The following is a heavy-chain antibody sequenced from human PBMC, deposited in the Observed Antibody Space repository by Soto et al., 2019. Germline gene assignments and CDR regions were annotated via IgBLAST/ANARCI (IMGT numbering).Heavy chain of an antibody. CDR3: ARDTPPTDY. Sequence: QVQLVQSGAEVKKPGASVKVSCKTSGYTFTSYHISWVRQAPGQGLEWMGWIGAYNTNTNYAQKFQGRVTMTTDTLTGTAYREPRSLTADDTAVYYCARDTPPTDYWGQGTLVTVSS. J-gene: IGHJ4*02. CDR1: GYTFTSYH. V-gene: IGHV1-18*01. CDR2: IGAYNTNT.